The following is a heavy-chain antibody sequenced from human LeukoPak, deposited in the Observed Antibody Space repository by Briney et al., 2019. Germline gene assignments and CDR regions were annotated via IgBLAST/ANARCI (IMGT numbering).Heavy chain of an antibody. D-gene: IGHD2-8*02. V-gene: IGHV4-31*03. CDR2: IYHSGNT. CDR3: ARDVLRYYFDS. J-gene: IGHJ4*02. Sequence: SQTLSLTCTVSGDSISSGGNNWSWIRQRPGQGLEWIGCIYHSGNTYYNPSLKSRLTMSVDTSKNQFSLKLSSVTAADTAVYYCARDVLRYYFDSWGQGTLVTVSS. CDR1: GDSISSGGNN.